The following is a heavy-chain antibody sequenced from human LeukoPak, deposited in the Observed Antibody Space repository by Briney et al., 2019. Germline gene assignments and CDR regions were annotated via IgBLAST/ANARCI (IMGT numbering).Heavy chain of an antibody. CDR1: GFTFSSYS. D-gene: IGHD1-1*01. Sequence: GGSLRLSCAASGFTFSSYSMNWVRQAPGKGLEWVSSISSSSSYIYYADSVKGRFTISRDNAKNSLYLQMNSLRAEDTAVYYCARDQGTVSVPTTTLRSQEGYWGQGTLVTVSS. CDR2: ISSSSSYI. V-gene: IGHV3-21*01. J-gene: IGHJ4*02. CDR3: ARDQGTVSVPTTTLRSQEGY.